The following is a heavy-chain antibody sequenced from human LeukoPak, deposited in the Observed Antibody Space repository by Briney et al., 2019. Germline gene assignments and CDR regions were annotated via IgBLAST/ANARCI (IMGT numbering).Heavy chain of an antibody. V-gene: IGHV3-66*01. D-gene: IGHD6-13*01. J-gene: IGHJ6*02. CDR2: IYSGGST. CDR1: GFTVSSNY. Sequence: GGSLRLSCAASGFTVSSNYMSWVRQAPGKGLEWVSVIYSGGSTYYADSVKGRFTISRDNSKNTLYLQMNSLRAEDTAVYYCARVQRLVPYYYYGMDVWGQGTTVTVSS. CDR3: ARVQRLVPYYYYGMDV.